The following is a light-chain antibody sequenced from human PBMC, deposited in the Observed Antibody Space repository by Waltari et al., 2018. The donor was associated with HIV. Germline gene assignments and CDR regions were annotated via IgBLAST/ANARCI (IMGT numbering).Light chain of an antibody. J-gene: IGLJ3*02. V-gene: IGLV1-44*01. CDR2: SNE. Sequence: SVLTQPPSASGTPGQRVTISCSGSNSNIGPNTGNWYRQLPGTTPQLLIHSNEQRPSWVPDRFSGSKSGTSASLAISGLQSEDEADYYCAAWDDTLNGWVFGGGTKLTVL. CDR1: NSNIGPNT. CDR3: AAWDDTLNGWV.